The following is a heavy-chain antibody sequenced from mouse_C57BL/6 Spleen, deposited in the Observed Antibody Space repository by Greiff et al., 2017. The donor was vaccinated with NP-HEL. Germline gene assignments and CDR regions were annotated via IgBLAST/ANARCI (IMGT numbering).Heavy chain of an antibody. J-gene: IGHJ4*01. V-gene: IGHV1-54*01. CDR2: INPGSGGT. D-gene: IGHD1-1*02. CDR1: GYAFTNYL. Sequence: VQLQESGAELVRPGTSVKVSCKASGYAFTNYLIEWVKQRPGQGLEWIGVINPGSGGTNYNEKFKGKATLTADKSSSTAYMQLSSLTSEDAAVYFGARGGGFYAMDYWGQGTSVTVSS. CDR3: ARGGGFYAMDY.